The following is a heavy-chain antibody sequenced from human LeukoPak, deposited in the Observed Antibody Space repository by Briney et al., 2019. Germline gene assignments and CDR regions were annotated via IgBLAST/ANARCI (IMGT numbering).Heavy chain of an antibody. J-gene: IGHJ6*02. CDR3: ARDPDLGDSSGYYYYGMDD. CDR2: IYYSGST. D-gene: IGHD3-22*01. V-gene: IGHV4-30-4*01. CDR1: GGSISSGDYY. Sequence: PSETLSLTCTVSGGSISSGDYYWSWIRQPPGKGLEWIGYIYYSGSTYYNPSLKSRVTISVDTSKNQFSLKLSSVTAADTAVYYCARDPDLGDSSGYYYYGMDDWGQGTTVTVSS.